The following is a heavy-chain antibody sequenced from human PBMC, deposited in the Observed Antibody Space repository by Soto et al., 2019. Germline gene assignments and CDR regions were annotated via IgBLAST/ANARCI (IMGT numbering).Heavy chain of an antibody. CDR2: IYYSGST. CDR3: ARDQWELQGGFDY. D-gene: IGHD1-26*01. CDR1: GGSVSSGSYY. Sequence: SETLSLTCTVSGGSVSSGSYYWSWIRQPPGKGLEWIGYIYYSGSTNYNPSLKSRVTISVDTSKNQFSLKLSSVTAADTAVYYCARDQWELQGGFDYWGQGTLVTVSS. V-gene: IGHV4-61*01. J-gene: IGHJ4*02.